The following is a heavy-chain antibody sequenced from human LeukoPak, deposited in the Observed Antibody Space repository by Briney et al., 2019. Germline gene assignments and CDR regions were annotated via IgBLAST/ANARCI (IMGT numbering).Heavy chain of an antibody. Sequence: SETLSLTCTVSGGSISSYYWSWIRQPPGKGLEWIGYIYYSGSTNYNPSLKSRVTISVDTSKNQFSLKLSSVTAADTAVYYCARGGSTVRFLYYFDYWGQGTLVTVSS. CDR3: ARGGSTVRFLYYFDY. V-gene: IGHV4-59*01. J-gene: IGHJ4*02. D-gene: IGHD4-17*01. CDR1: GGSISSYY. CDR2: IYYSGST.